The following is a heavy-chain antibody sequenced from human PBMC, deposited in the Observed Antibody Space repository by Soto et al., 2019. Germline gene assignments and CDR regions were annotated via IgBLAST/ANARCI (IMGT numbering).Heavy chain of an antibody. Sequence: SETLSLTCTFSGGSISSGGYYWSWIRQHPGKGLEWIGDIYYSGSTNYNPSLKSRVTISVDTSKNQFSLKLSSVTAADTAIYYCARGYGRNFDYWGQGTLVTVSS. CDR3: ARGYGRNFDY. CDR1: GGSISSGGYY. D-gene: IGHD5-18*01. V-gene: IGHV4-31*03. J-gene: IGHJ4*02. CDR2: IYYSGST.